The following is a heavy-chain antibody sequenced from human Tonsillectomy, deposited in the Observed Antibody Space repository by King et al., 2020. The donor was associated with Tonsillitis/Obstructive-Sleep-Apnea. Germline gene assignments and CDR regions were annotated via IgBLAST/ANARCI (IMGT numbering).Heavy chain of an antibody. V-gene: IGHV1-46*01. CDR1: GYTFTSYY. Sequence: QLVQSGAEVKKPGASVKVSCKASGYTFTSYYFHWVRQAPGQGLQWMGVINPSGGSTTYAQKFQGRVAMTRDTSTSTVYMELSSLTSEDTAVYYCARIENVAAVGGDYWGQGTLVTVSS. CDR2: INPSGGST. D-gene: IGHD6-13*01. J-gene: IGHJ4*02. CDR3: ARIENVAAVGGDY.